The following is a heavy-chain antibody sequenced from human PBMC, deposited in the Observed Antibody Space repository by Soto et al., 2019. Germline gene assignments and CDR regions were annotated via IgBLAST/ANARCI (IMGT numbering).Heavy chain of an antibody. CDR3: AREENCCDGICSPESIQL. V-gene: IGHV1-46*01. D-gene: IGHD2-15*01. CDR2: VNPSGGST. J-gene: IGHJ1*01. Sequence: ASVKLCCKASGYIFTAYSMHWVRQAPGQGLEWMGVVNPSGGSTNYAQKFQGRITMTRDTSTSTVYMDLSSLTSEDTAVYYCAREENCCDGICSPESIQLWCPGILVTGFS. CDR1: GYIFTAYS.